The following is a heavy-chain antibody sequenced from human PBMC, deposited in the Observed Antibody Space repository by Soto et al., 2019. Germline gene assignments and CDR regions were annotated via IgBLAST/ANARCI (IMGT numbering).Heavy chain of an antibody. V-gene: IGHV3-30-3*01. J-gene: IGHJ6*02. CDR1: GFTFSSYA. CDR3: ARELYDSSGDPSYGMDV. CDR2: ISYDGSNK. Sequence: GGSLRLSCAASGFTFSSYAMHWVRQAPGKGLEWVAVISYDGSNKYYADSVKGRFTISRDNSKNTLYLQMNSLRAEDTAVYYCARELYDSSGDPSYGMDVWGQGTTVTAP. D-gene: IGHD3-22*01.